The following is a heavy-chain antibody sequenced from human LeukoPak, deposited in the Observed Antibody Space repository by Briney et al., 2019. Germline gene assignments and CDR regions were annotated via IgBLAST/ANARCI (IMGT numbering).Heavy chain of an antibody. D-gene: IGHD6-13*01. Sequence: PGGSLRLSCAASGFTVSSNYMSWVRQAPGKGPEWVSAVTGSGGDAFYTDSVKGRFTISRDNSKNTLSLQMNSLRVDDTAVYYCAKSRAAATTLLFDYWGQGTLVTVSS. CDR3: AKSRAAATTLLFDY. V-gene: IGHV3-23*01. J-gene: IGHJ4*02. CDR2: VTGSGGDA. CDR1: GFTVSSNY.